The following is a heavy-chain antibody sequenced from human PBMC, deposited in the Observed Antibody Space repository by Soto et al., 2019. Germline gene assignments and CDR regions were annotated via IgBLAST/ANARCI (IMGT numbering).Heavy chain of an antibody. CDR1: GGTFSDYA. D-gene: IGHD3-16*01. CDR2: IVPRFGSP. CDR3: ARDRIQLRLGKYSFNGMDV. Sequence: QVQLVPSGAEMRKPGSSLRFSCQASGGTFSDYAFSWVRLAPGPGLEWMGGIVPRFGSPNYAQKFGGRLTITADMSSSTVYMELSGLRSDDTAVYFCARDRIQLRLGKYSFNGMDVWGQGTTITVSS. V-gene: IGHV1-69*06. J-gene: IGHJ6*02.